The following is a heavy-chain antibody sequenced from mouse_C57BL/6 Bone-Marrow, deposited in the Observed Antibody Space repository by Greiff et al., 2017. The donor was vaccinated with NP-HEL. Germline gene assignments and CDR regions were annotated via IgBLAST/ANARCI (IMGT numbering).Heavy chain of an antibody. Sequence: EVQLQQSGAELVRPGASVKLSCTASGFNIKDDYMHWVKQRPEQGLEWIGWIDPENGDTEYASKFQGKATITADTSSNTAYLQLSSLTSEDTAVYYCTTFSTVVATERGQGTLVTVSA. J-gene: IGHJ3*01. CDR2: IDPENGDT. CDR3: TTFSTVVATE. CDR1: GFNIKDDY. V-gene: IGHV14-4*01. D-gene: IGHD1-1*01.